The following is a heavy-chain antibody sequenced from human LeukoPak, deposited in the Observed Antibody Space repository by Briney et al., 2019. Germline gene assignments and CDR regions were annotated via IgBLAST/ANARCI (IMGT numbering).Heavy chain of an antibody. CDR2: IRSKAYGGTP. CDR1: GFIYGEYA. CDR3: TRNTDTALHFDY. Sequence: GGSLRLSCTGSGFIYGEYARSWFRQAPAKGLEWVGFIRSKAYGGTPDYAASVKGRFSISRDDSKSIAYLQMNSLKTEDTAVYYCTRNTDTALHFDYWGQGTLVTVSS. D-gene: IGHD5-18*01. V-gene: IGHV3-49*03. J-gene: IGHJ4*02.